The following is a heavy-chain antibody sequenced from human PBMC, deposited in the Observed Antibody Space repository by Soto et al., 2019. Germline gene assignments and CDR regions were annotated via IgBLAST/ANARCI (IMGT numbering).Heavy chain of an antibody. V-gene: IGHV4-34*01. CDR1: GGSFSCYY. Sequence: SETLSLTCAVSGGSFSCYYWIWIRQPPGKGLQWIGEISHTGSTNYSPSLKSRVTISIDTSKNQFSLKLSSVTAADTAVYYCARRSGSYFGYFQHWGQGTLVTVSS. J-gene: IGHJ1*01. CDR2: ISHTGST. D-gene: IGHD1-26*01. CDR3: ARRSGSYFGYFQH.